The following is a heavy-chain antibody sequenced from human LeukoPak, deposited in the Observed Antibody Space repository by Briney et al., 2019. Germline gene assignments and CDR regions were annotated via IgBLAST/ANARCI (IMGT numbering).Heavy chain of an antibody. Sequence: SVKVSCKASGGTFSSYTISWVRQAPGQGLEWMGRSIPILGIANYAQKFQGRVTITADKSTSTAYMELSSLRSEDTAVYYCARAVIVAKICGRDSTPFDPWGQGTPVTVSS. CDR2: SIPILGIA. V-gene: IGHV1-69*02. CDR1: GGTFSSYT. J-gene: IGHJ5*02. CDR3: ARAVIVAKICGRDSTPFDP. D-gene: IGHD5-12*01.